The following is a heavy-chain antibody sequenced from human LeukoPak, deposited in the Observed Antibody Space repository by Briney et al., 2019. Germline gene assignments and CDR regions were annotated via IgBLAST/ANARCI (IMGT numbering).Heavy chain of an antibody. V-gene: IGHV3-7*01. CDR2: IKQDGSEK. D-gene: IGHD2-15*01. CDR3: ARLIGYCSGGSCQDDAFDI. Sequence: GGSLRLSCAASGFTFSSYEMNWVRQAPGKGLEWVANIKQDGSEKYYVDSVKGRFTISRDNAKNSLYLQMNSLRAEDTAVYYCARLIGYCSGGSCQDDAFDIWGQGTMVTVSS. CDR1: GFTFSSYE. J-gene: IGHJ3*02.